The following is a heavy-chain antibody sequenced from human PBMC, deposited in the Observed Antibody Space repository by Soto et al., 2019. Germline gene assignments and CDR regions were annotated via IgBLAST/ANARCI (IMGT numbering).Heavy chain of an antibody. CDR3: ARSGVTGIVIPSHWFDP. Sequence: SETLSLTCTVSGASISSGDYYWSWIRQHPGKGLEWIGCISSSGSTYYNPALNSRISLSLDTSQNQFSLKLLSVTAADTAIYYCARSGVTGIVIPSHWFDPWGQGTLVTVPS. D-gene: IGHD2-21*02. J-gene: IGHJ5*02. CDR2: ISSSGST. V-gene: IGHV4-31*02. CDR1: GASISSGDYY.